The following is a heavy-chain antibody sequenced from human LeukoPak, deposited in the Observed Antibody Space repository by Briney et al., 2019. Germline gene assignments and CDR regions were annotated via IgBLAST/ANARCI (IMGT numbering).Heavy chain of an antibody. CDR2: ISSSSSYI. D-gene: IGHD3-9*01. V-gene: IGHV3-21*01. CDR3: ARGDRVLRYFDWLFYFDY. J-gene: IGHJ4*02. CDR1: GFPFDNYG. Sequence: GGSLRLSCAASGFPFDNYGMAWVRQAPGKGLEWVSSISSSSSYIYYADSVKGRFTISRDNAKNSLYLQMNSLRAEDTAVYYCARGDRVLRYFDWLFYFDYWGQGTLVTVSS.